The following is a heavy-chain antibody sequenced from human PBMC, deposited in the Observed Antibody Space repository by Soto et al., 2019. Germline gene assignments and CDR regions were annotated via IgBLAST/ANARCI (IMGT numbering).Heavy chain of an antibody. V-gene: IGHV3-53*01. CDR2: IYSGGST. D-gene: IGHD6-6*01. Sequence: PGGSLRLSCAASGFTVSSNYMSWVRQAPGKGLEWVSVIYSGGSTYYADSVKGRFTISRDNSKSTLYLQMYSLRAEDTAVYYCAREGLWSSSSHYYYYGMDVWGQGTTVTVSS. CDR3: AREGLWSSSSHYYYYGMDV. CDR1: GFTVSSNY. J-gene: IGHJ6*02.